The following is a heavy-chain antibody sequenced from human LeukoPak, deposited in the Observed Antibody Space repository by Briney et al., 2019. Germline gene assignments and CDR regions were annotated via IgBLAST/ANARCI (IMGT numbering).Heavy chain of an antibody. CDR2: ISMDGSQQ. CDR1: GFRFNGYA. CDR3: AREVYSYALDALDL. J-gene: IGHJ3*01. D-gene: IGHD2-2*01. V-gene: IGHV3-30*04. Sequence: GRSLRLSCAASGFRFNGYATHWVRQPPGTGLEWVAVISMDGSQQYYADSVKGRFTISRDNSKNTLYLQMNSLRSEDTSVYYCAREVYSYALDALDLWGQGTMVTVSS.